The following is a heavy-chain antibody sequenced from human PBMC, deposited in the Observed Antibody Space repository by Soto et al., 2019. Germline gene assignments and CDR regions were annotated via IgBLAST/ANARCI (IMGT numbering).Heavy chain of an antibody. CDR3: ARDPPPPDY. J-gene: IGHJ4*02. CDR2: ISAYNGNT. Sequence: QVQLVQSGAEVKKPGASVKVSCKASGYTFASYAISWMRQAPGQGLEWMGWISAYNGNTNYAQKLRGRANMTTDTPTSTAYRELRSLRSDDTVVYYCARDPPPPDYWGQGTLVTVSS. V-gene: IGHV1-18*01. CDR1: GYTFASYA.